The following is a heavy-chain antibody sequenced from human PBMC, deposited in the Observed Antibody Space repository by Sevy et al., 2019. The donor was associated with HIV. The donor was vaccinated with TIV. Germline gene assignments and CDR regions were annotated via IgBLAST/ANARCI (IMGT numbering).Heavy chain of an antibody. D-gene: IGHD3-16*01. J-gene: IGHJ4*02. V-gene: IGHV3-7*01. CDR1: GFTFSTYW. CDR2: IKQDGTDT. Sequence: GGSLRLSCAASGFTFSTYWMTWVRQAPGKGLEWVANIKQDGTDTNHVDSVRGRFTISRDNCRNLLSLHMNSLRAEDTAVYFCARALADWGSFQYSSWGRGVLVTVSS. CDR3: ARALADWGSFQYSS.